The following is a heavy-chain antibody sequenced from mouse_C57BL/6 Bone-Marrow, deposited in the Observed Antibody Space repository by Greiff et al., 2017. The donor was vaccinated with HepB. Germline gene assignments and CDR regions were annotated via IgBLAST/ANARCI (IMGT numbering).Heavy chain of an antibody. CDR1: GYTFTSYW. J-gene: IGHJ2*01. CDR3: AREVELRSFDY. D-gene: IGHD1-1*01. Sequence: QVQLQQPGAELVKPGASVKLSCKASGYTFTSYWMHWVKQRPGQGLEWIGMIHPNSGSTNYNEKFNSKATLTVDKSSSTAYMQLSSLTSEDSAVYYCAREVELRSFDYWGQGTTLTVSS. CDR2: IHPNSGST. V-gene: IGHV1-64*01.